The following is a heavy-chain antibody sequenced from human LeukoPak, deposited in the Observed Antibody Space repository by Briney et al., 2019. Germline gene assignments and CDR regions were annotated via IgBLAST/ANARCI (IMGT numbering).Heavy chain of an antibody. D-gene: IGHD5-24*01. CDR1: GSTFSSYA. V-gene: IGHV3-23*01. CDR2: ISGSGVGT. Sequence: GGSLRLSCVASGSTFSSYAMSWVRQAPGKGLEWVSAISGSGVGTYYADSVKGRFTISRDNSKDTLYVQMNSLRAEDTAIYYCAKEPTISYYYYYMDVWGKGTTVTVSS. CDR3: AKEPTISYYYYYMDV. J-gene: IGHJ6*03.